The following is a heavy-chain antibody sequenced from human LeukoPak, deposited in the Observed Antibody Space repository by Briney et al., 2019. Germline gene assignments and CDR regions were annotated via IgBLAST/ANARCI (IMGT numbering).Heavy chain of an antibody. CDR2: ISWNSGSI. D-gene: IGHD6-19*01. V-gene: IGHV3-9*02. J-gene: IGHJ2*01. Sequence: GRSLRLSCAASGFTSDDYAMHWVRQAPGKGLEWVSGISWNSGSIGYADSVKGRFTISRDNAKNSLYLQMNSLRAEDTALYYCAKAVAVAGKGYWYFDLWGRGTLVTVSS. CDR1: GFTSDDYA. CDR3: AKAVAVAGKGYWYFDL.